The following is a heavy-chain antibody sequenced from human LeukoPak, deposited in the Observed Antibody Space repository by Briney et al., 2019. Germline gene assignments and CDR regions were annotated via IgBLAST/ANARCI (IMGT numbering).Heavy chain of an antibody. Sequence: NPSQTLSPTCTVSGGSISSGGYYWSWIRQHPGKGLEWIGYIYYSGSTYYNPSLKSRVTISVDTSKNQFSLKLSSVTAADTAVYYCARGRPNYDILTGYPSPFDYWGQGTLVTASS. CDR3: ARGRPNYDILTGYPSPFDY. CDR2: IYYSGST. V-gene: IGHV4-31*03. J-gene: IGHJ4*02. D-gene: IGHD3-9*01. CDR1: GGSISSGGYY.